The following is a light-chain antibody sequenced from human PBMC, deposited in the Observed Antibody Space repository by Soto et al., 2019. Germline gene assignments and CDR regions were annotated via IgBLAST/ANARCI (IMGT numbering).Light chain of an antibody. J-gene: IGLJ1*01. CDR2: END. V-gene: IGLV1-51*02. Sequence: VLTQPPSVSAALGQKVTISCSGSSSNIGVTSVSWYQQLPEAAPKLLIYENDKRPSGIADRFSGSKSGTSATLDITGLQTGDEADYYCGTWDSSLSADVFGTGTKVTVL. CDR3: GTWDSSLSADV. CDR1: SSNIGVTS.